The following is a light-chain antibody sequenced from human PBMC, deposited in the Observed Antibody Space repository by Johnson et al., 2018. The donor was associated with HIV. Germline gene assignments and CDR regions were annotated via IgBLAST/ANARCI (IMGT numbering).Light chain of an antibody. V-gene: IGLV1-51*02. CDR2: ENN. CDR1: SSNIGTNY. CDR3: GTWDTSLSAYV. J-gene: IGLJ1*01. Sequence: QAVLTQPPSVSAAPGQKVTISCSGSSSNIGTNYVSWYQQLPGTAPKLLMFENNQRPSGIPDRFSGSKSGTSATLCITGLQTGDEADYYCGTWDTSLSAYVCGTVTKVTVL.